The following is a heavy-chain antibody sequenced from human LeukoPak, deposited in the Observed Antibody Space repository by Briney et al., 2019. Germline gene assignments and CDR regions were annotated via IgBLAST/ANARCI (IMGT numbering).Heavy chain of an antibody. CDR2: IYYSGST. CDR3: ARGTYSSSWYRLFDY. D-gene: IGHD6-13*01. V-gene: IGHV4-59*01. J-gene: IGHJ4*02. CDR1: GGSISSYY. Sequence: KPSETLSLTRTVSGGSISSYYWSWIRQPPGMGLEWIGCIYYSGSTNYNPSLKSRVTISVDTSKDQFSLRLTSVTAADTAVYYCARGTYSSSWYRLFDYWGQGTLVTVSS.